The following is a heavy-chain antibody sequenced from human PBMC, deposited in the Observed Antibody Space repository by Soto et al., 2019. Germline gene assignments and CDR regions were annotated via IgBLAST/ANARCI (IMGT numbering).Heavy chain of an antibody. D-gene: IGHD6-13*01. CDR2: INAGSGNT. CDR3: ACEQQLATFQH. CDR1: GYTFTNYA. Sequence: VKVSCKASGYTFTNYAIHWVRQAPGQRLEWMGWINAGSGNTKYSQRFEGRVSITRDTSASTAYMEVSSLTSEDTAVYYCACEQQLATFQHWGQGTLVTVSS. V-gene: IGHV1-3*01. J-gene: IGHJ1*01.